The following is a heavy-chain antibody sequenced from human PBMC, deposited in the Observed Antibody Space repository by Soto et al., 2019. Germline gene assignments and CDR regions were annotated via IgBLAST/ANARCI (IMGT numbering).Heavy chain of an antibody. D-gene: IGHD6-6*01. CDR2: IWYDGNDN. CDR1: GFTFSSYG. CDR3: ARDRHGSSSGYFEY. J-gene: IGHJ4*02. V-gene: IGHV3-33*01. Sequence: QVQLVDTWGGVVQPGRSLRLSCAATGFTFSSYGMQWVRQAPGKGMARVAGIWYDGNDNYYADYVKGRFTISRDNAKNTVSLQMSSRRAEDTAVYYCARDRHGSSSGYFEYWGRGTLVTVS.